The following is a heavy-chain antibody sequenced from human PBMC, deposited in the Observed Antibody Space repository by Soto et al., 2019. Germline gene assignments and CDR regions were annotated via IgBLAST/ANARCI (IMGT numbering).Heavy chain of an antibody. D-gene: IGHD3-22*01. Sequence: EVQLVESGGGMVQPGGSLRLSCAASGFSFSDYEMNWVRQAPGKGLEWVSYSSRSGSTIEYADSVKGRFTISRDYAKTSLYLQMNSLRVEDTAVYYCAIGYYSKKFDYWGQGTLVTVSS. CDR1: GFSFSDYE. J-gene: IGHJ4*02. CDR3: AIGYYSKKFDY. V-gene: IGHV3-48*03. CDR2: SSRSGSTI.